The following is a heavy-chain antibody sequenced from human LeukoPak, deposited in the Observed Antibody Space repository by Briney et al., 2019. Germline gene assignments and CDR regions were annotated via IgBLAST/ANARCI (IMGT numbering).Heavy chain of an antibody. CDR2: ISYDGSNK. V-gene: IGHV3-30-3*01. CDR3: ARSYYSLDY. CDR1: GFTFSSYA. D-gene: IGHD3-10*01. J-gene: IGHJ4*02. Sequence: GGSLRLSCAASGFTFSSYAMHWVRQAPGKGLEWVAVISYDGSNKYYVDSVKGRFTISRDNSKNTLYLQMNSLRAEDTAVYYCARSYYSLDYWGQGTLVTVSS.